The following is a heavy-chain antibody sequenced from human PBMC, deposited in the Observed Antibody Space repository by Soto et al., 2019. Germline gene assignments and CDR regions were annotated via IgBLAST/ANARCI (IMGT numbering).Heavy chain of an antibody. Sequence: GGPLRLSCPASGFSVSSYGMHWVRQAPGKGLEWVAVISYDGSNKYYADSVKGRFTISRDNSKNTLYLQMNSLRAEDTAVYYCAKDHASHGSGSPFDIWGQGTMVTVSS. J-gene: IGHJ3*02. CDR3: AKDHASHGSGSPFDI. V-gene: IGHV3-30*18. CDR2: ISYDGSNK. CDR1: GFSVSSYG. D-gene: IGHD3-10*01.